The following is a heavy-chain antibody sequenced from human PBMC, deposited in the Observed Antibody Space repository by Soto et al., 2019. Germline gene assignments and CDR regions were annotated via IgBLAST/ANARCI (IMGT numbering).Heavy chain of an antibody. D-gene: IGHD4-4*01. CDR2: IYHSGST. V-gene: IGHV4-4*02. Sequence: PSETLSLTCAVSGGSISSSNWWNWVRQPPGKGLEWIGEIYHSGSTNYNPSLKSRVTISVDKSKSQFSLKLSSVTAADTAVYYCARDRGRRDGYSDFDYWGQGTLVTVSS. J-gene: IGHJ4*02. CDR1: GGSISSSNW. CDR3: ARDRGRRDGYSDFDY.